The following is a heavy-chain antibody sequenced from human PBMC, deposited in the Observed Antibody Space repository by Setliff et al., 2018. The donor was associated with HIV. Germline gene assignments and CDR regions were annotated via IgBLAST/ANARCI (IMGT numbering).Heavy chain of an antibody. CDR2: MYYSGNT. CDR1: GVSISNYY. J-gene: IGHJ4*02. V-gene: IGHV4-59*01. Sequence: SETPSLTCTVSGVSISNYYWSWIRQPPGKGLEWIGYMYYSGNTNYNPSLKSRVTISVDTSKSQFSLKLNSVTAADTAVYYCARDQSDWFYWGQGTLVTVSS. CDR3: ARDQSDWFY. D-gene: IGHD3-3*01.